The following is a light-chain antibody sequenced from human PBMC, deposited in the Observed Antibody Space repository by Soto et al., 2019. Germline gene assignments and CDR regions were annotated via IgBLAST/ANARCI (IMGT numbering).Light chain of an antibody. J-gene: IGKJ4*01. V-gene: IGKV3-20*01. Sequence: DIVLTQSPGTLSLSPGERATLSCTASQGVTSSYLAWYQQKPGQAPRLLIYGASIRATGLPDRFSGSGSGTDFTLTISRLEPEDFAVYYCQQYYSSPLTFGGGTKVEIK. CDR1: QGVTSSY. CDR3: QQYYSSPLT. CDR2: GAS.